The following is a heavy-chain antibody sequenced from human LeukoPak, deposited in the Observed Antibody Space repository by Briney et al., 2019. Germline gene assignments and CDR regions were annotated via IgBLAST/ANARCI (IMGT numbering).Heavy chain of an antibody. V-gene: IGHV4-59*01. CDR1: GGSINSYY. J-gene: IGHJ4*02. D-gene: IGHD5-18*01. CDR2: IYYSGST. CDR3: ATVDTAMVFDY. Sequence: PSETLSLTCTVSGGSINSYYWSWVRQPPGKGLEWIGYIYYSGSTNYSPSLKSRVTISVDTSENQFSLKLTSVTAADTAVYYCATVDTAMVFDYWGQGTLVTVSS.